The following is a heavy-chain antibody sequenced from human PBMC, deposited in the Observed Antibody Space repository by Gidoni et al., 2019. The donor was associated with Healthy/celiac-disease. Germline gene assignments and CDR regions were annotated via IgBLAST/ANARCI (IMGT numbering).Heavy chain of an antibody. Sequence: QVQLQESGPGLVKPSETLSLTCTVSGGSVSSGSYYWSWIRQPPGKGLEWIGYIYSSGSTNYNPSLKSRVTISVDTSKNQFSLKLSSVTAADTAVYYCARVYYDFWSGYSKFDYWGQGTLVTVSS. CDR2: IYSSGST. CDR3: ARVYYDFWSGYSKFDY. V-gene: IGHV4-61*01. J-gene: IGHJ4*02. D-gene: IGHD3-3*01. CDR1: GGSVSSGSYY.